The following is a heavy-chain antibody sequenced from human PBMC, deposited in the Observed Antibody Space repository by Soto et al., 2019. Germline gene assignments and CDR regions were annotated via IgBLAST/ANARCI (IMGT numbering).Heavy chain of an antibody. CDR3: ARAGYGSGSYYMDV. J-gene: IGHJ6*03. V-gene: IGHV1-69*02. CDR1: GGTFSSYT. D-gene: IGHD3-10*01. CDR2: IIPILGIA. Sequence: QVQLLQSGAEVKKPGSSVKGSCKASGGTFSSYTISWVRQAPGQGLEWMGRIIPILGIANYAQKFQGRVTITADKSTSTAYMELSSLRSEDTAVYYCARAGYGSGSYYMDVWGKGTTVTVSS.